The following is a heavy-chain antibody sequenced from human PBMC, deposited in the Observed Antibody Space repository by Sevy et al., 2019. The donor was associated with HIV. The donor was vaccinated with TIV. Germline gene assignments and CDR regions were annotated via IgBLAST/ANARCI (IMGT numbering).Heavy chain of an antibody. Sequence: ASVKVSCKVSGYTLTELSMHWVRQAPGKGLEGMGGFDPEDGETIYAQKFQGRVTMTEDTSTDTAYMELSSLRSEATAVYYCATGGMVRGVYYYYGMDVWGQGTTVTVSS. CDR3: ATGGMVRGVYYYYGMDV. V-gene: IGHV1-24*01. D-gene: IGHD3-10*01. CDR1: GYTLTELS. CDR2: FDPEDGET. J-gene: IGHJ6*02.